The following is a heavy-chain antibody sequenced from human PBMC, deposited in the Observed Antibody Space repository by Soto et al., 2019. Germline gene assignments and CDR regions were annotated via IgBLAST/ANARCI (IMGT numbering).Heavy chain of an antibody. CDR3: ARVFPVSRGPFDY. D-gene: IGHD2-21*01. J-gene: IGHJ4*02. V-gene: IGHV4-61*01. Sequence: SETLSLTCTVSGCSVSSGSYYWSWIRQPPGKGLEWIGYIYYSGSTNYNPSLKSRVTISVDTSKNQFSLKLSSVTAADTAVYYCARVFPVSRGPFDYWGQGTLVTVSS. CDR2: IYYSGST. CDR1: GCSVSSGSYY.